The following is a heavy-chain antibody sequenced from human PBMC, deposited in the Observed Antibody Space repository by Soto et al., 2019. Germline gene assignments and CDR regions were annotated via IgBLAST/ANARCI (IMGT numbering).Heavy chain of an antibody. J-gene: IGHJ4*02. CDR2: ISGGAGDT. CDR3: AKSSRITLVRGVTDY. V-gene: IGHV3-23*01. Sequence: GGSLRLSCAASGFAFSNYAMNWVRQAPGKGLEWVSAISGGAGDTYYADSVKGRFTISRDNSKNTLYLQMKSLRAEDTAVYFCAKSSRITLVRGVTDYWGQGTLVTVSS. D-gene: IGHD3-10*01. CDR1: GFAFSNYA.